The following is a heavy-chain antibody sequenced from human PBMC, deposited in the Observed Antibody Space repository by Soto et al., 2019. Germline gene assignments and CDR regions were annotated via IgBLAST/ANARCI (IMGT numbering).Heavy chain of an antibody. J-gene: IGHJ4*02. D-gene: IGHD6-19*01. CDR2: IYYTGTT. V-gene: IGHV4-59*01. Sequence: PSETLSFTYTGSVGSISSYYWWLIRQAPGKGLEWIGYIYYTGTTNYNPSLKSRVTALIDTSKNQFSLKLSSVTAAGAAVYYWAGDPIAVTGSWYFWGQGTLVTVSS. CDR3: AGDPIAVTGSWYF. CDR1: VGSISSYY.